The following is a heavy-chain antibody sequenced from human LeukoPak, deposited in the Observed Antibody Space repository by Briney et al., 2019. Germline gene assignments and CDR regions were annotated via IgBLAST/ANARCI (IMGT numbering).Heavy chain of an antibody. CDR1: GGSISSNSYY. CDR2: IYYSGST. J-gene: IGHJ4*02. Sequence: PSETLSLTCAVSGGSISSNSYYWGWIRQPPGKGLEWIGSIYYSGSTYYKPSLKSRVTISLDTSKNQFSLKLSSVTAADTAVYYCARAYSPPQWSPFDYWGQGTLVTVSS. V-gene: IGHV4-39*07. D-gene: IGHD6-13*01. CDR3: ARAYSPPQWSPFDY.